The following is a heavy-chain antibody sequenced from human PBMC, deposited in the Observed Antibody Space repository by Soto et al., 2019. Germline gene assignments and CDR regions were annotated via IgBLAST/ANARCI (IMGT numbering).Heavy chain of an antibody. CDR3: ARNPRCGGDCFNWFDP. CDR1: GGTFSRYA. Sequence: QVQLVQSGAEVKKPGSSVKVSCKASGGTFSRYAISWVQQAPGQGLEWMGGIIPIFGTANYAQKFQGRVTITADESTSTAYMELSSLRSEDTAVYYCARNPRCGGDCFNWFDPWGQGTLVTVSS. CDR2: IIPIFGTA. D-gene: IGHD2-21*02. V-gene: IGHV1-69*01. J-gene: IGHJ5*02.